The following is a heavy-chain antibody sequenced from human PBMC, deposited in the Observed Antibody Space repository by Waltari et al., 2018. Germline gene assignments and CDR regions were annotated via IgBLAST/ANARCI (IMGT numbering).Heavy chain of an antibody. CDR3: ARGRTAVGYFDY. D-gene: IGHD6-13*01. J-gene: IGHJ4*02. V-gene: IGHV3-21*02. CDR2: ISDSGTYI. Sequence: DVQLVQSGGGLVKPGGSLRFPWPAWGFACGAYSMTWVRKAPGNGLEWVSSISDSGTYIFDADSVNGRFTISRDNAKNSLYLQLNSLRAEDTAVYYCARGRTAVGYFDYWGQGALVTVSS. CDR1: GFACGAYS.